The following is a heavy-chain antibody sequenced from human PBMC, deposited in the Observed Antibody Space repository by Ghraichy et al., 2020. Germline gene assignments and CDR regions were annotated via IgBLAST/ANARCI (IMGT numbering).Heavy chain of an antibody. CDR3: VRGSDILTGSFYY. D-gene: IGHD3-9*01. CDR2: ITSKGGRT. V-gene: IGHV3-64D*09. CDR1: GFTFSKFG. Sequence: GGSLRLSCSGSGFTFSKFGMHWFRQAPGKGLEYVSTITSKGGRTHYADAVKGRFTISRDSSKNTVYLQMSSVTTDDTAVYYCVRGSDILTGSFYYWGQGTQVTVSS. J-gene: IGHJ4*02.